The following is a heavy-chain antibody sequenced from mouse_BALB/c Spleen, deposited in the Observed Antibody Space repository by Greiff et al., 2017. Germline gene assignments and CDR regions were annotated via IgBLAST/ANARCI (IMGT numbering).Heavy chain of an antibody. D-gene: IGHD4-1*01. CDR1: GFTFSSYY. J-gene: IGHJ2*01. CDR2: INSNGGST. Sequence: EVHLVESGGGLVKLGGSLKLSCAASGFTFSSYYMSWVRQTPEKRLELVAAINSNGGSTYYPDTVKGRFTISRDNAKNTLYLQMSSLKSEDTALYYCARRSNWDNGYFDYWGQGTTLTVSS. V-gene: IGHV5-6-2*01. CDR3: ARRSNWDNGYFDY.